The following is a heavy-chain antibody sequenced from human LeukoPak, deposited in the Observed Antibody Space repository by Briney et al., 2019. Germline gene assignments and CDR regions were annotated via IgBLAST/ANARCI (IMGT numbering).Heavy chain of an antibody. Sequence: GGSLRLSCAASGFRFDDHGMSWVRQAPGKGLEWVSGINWNGGRTGYGDSVKGRFTISRDNAKNSLFLQMNSLRAEDTALYYCAGGDRNGWYFDYWGQGILVTVSS. J-gene: IGHJ4*02. CDR1: GFRFDDHG. CDR3: AGGDRNGWYFDY. D-gene: IGHD6-19*01. V-gene: IGHV3-20*04. CDR2: INWNGGRT.